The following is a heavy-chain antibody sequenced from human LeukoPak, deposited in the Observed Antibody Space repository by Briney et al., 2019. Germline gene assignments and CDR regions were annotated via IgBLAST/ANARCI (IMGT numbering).Heavy chain of an antibody. D-gene: IGHD5-24*01. V-gene: IGHV3-48*03. CDR2: ISPGGDTI. Sequence: GGSLRLSCAASGFTFSRYEMNWVRQAPGKGLEWMSFISPGGDTIYYADSVKGRFTISRDNAKNSLYLKMNSLRAEDTAVYHCARAPLVLQYRWWFDPWGQGTLVIVSS. CDR3: ARAPLVLQYRWWFDP. J-gene: IGHJ5*02. CDR1: GFTFSRYE.